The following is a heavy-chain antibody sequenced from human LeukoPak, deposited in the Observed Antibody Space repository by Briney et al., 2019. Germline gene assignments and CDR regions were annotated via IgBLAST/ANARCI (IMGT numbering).Heavy chain of an antibody. CDR1: GGSISSYY. J-gene: IGHJ4*02. V-gene: IGHV4-59*01. CDR2: IYYSGST. D-gene: IGHD3-10*01. Sequence: SETLSLTCTVSGGSISSYYWSWIRQPPGKGLEWIGYIYYSGSTNYNPSLKSRVTISVDTSKNQFSLKLSSVTAADTAVYYCAGALGFGELLDYWGQGTLVTVSS. CDR3: AGALGFGELLDY.